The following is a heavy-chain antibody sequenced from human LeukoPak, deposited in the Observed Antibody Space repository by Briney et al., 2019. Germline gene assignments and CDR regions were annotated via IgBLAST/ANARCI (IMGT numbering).Heavy chain of an antibody. CDR2: MNPNSGNT. Sequence: ASVKVSCKASGYTFTSYDINWVRQATGQGLEWMGWMNPNSGNTGYEPKFHGRVTMTRNTSISTAYMELSSLRSEDTAVYYCARCRVQYSRGWYIGYYYYYGMDVWGQGTTVTVSS. CDR3: ARCRVQYSRGWYIGYYYYYGMDV. V-gene: IGHV1-8*01. D-gene: IGHD6-19*01. CDR1: GYTFTSYD. J-gene: IGHJ6*02.